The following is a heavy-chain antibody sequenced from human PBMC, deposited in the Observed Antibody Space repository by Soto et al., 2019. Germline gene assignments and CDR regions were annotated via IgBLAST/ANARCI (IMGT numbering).Heavy chain of an antibody. CDR1: GFTFSNYA. J-gene: IGHJ3*01. D-gene: IGHD2-2*02. CDR3: AKRVTAAIEAFNV. V-gene: IGHV3-23*01. Sequence: GGSLRLSCAASGFTFSNYAMSWGRQAPGKGLEWVSTISGGGISTYYADSVQGRFTISRDNSKDTLYLQMNSLRAEDTAIYYCAKRVTAAIEAFNVWGHGTMVTVSS. CDR2: ISGGGIST.